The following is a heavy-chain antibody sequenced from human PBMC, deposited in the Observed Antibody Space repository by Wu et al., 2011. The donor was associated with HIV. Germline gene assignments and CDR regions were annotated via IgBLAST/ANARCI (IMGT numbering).Heavy chain of an antibody. CDR1: GYTLISYG. J-gene: IGHJ4*02. D-gene: IGHD1-14*01. CDR2: ISAYNADT. CDR3: VRGDRHRTLDS. Sequence: QVQLVQSGAEVQKPGASVTVSCKASGYTLISYGISWVRQAPGQGPEWMGWISAYNADTNYAQNLQDRATMTTDTSTSTVYMELSSLTSEDTALYYCVRGDRHRTLDSWGRGTLVSVSS. V-gene: IGHV1-18*01.